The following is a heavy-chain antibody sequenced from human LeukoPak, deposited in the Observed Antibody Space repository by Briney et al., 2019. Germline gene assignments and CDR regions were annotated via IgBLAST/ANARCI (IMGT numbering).Heavy chain of an antibody. CDR2: IYWDGGGV. V-gene: IGHV3-9*01. CDR3: GKDLKPGGMDV. CDR1: GSTFNDNA. J-gene: IGHJ6*02. Sequence: PGRSLRLSCAVSGSTFNDNAMHWVRPAPGKGLEWVSGIYWDGGGVGYADSVKGRFTISRDKAKNSLYLQMNSLRPEDTALYYCGKDLKPGGMDVWSQGTTVTVSS.